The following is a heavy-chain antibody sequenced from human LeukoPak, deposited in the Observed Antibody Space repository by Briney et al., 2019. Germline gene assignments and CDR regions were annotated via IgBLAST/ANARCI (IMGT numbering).Heavy chain of an antibody. D-gene: IGHD3-10*01. CDR2: IYTSGST. CDR1: GGSISSGSYY. Sequence: PSQTLSLTCTISGGSISSGSYYWNWIRQPAGKGLEWIGRIYTSGSTNYNPSLKSRVTISLDTSKNQFSLKLSSVTAADTAVYYCARGGFGELYYYYYMDVWGKGTTVTVSS. V-gene: IGHV4-61*02. J-gene: IGHJ6*03. CDR3: ARGGFGELYYYYYMDV.